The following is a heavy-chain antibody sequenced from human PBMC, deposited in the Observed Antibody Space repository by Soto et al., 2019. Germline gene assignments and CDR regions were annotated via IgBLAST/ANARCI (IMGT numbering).Heavy chain of an antibody. V-gene: IGHV1-18*01. D-gene: IGHD3-3*01. CDR2: ISAYNGNT. Sequence: QVQLVQSGAEVKKPGASVKVSCKASGYTFTSYGISWVRQAPGQGLEWMGWISAYNGNTNYAQKLQGRVTMTTDTTTSTASMEVRRLRYDDTAVYYCARDGGVKYYDFWSGPGVGWWFDPWGQGTLVTVSS. CDR1: GYTFTSYG. J-gene: IGHJ5*02. CDR3: ARDGGVKYYDFWSGPGVGWWFDP.